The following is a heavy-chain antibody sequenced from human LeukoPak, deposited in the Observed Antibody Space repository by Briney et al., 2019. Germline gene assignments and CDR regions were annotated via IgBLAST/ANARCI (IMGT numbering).Heavy chain of an antibody. CDR2: IYSDNT. Sequence: GGSLRLSCTVSGFTVSSNSMSWVRQAPGKGLEWVSFIYSDNTHYSDSVKGRFTISRDNSKNTLYLQMNSLRAEDTAVYYCTIPAGAMTTVTTGDYWGQGTLVTVSS. CDR1: GFTVSSNS. CDR3: TIPAGAMTTVTTGDY. V-gene: IGHV3-53*01. D-gene: IGHD4-17*01. J-gene: IGHJ4*02.